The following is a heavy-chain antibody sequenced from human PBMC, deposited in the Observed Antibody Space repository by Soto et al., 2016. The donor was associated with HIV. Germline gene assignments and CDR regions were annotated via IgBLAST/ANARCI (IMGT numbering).Heavy chain of an antibody. CDR1: GYTFTGYY. V-gene: IGHV1-2*02. D-gene: IGHD2-15*01. Sequence: QVHLVQSGTEVKNPGASVKVSCKASGYTFTGYYIHWVRQAPGQGLERMGWINPNSGGTNYAQKFQGRVTMTRDTSINTAYMDLRILRSDDTAVYYCARSSGGPYYYYMDVWGKGTTVTVSS. CDR3: ARSSGGPYYYYMDV. J-gene: IGHJ6*03. CDR2: INPNSGGT.